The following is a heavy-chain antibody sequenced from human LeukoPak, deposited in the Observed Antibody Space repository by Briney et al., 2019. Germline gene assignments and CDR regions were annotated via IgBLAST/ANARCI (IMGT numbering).Heavy chain of an antibody. CDR2: IYYSGST. Sequence: SETLSLTCTVSGGSISSYYWSWIRQPPGKGLEWIGYIYYSGSTNYNPSLKNRVTISVDTSKNQFSLKLSSVTAADTAVYYCATGRGLNTALPLWSYFDYWGQGTVVTVSS. CDR3: ATGRGLNTALPLWSYFDY. D-gene: IGHD5-18*01. CDR1: GGSISSYY. J-gene: IGHJ4*02. V-gene: IGHV4-59*08.